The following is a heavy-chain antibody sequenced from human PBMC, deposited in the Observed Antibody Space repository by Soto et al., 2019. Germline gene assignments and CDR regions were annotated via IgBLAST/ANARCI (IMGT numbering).Heavy chain of an antibody. CDR1: GFTFSDYS. J-gene: IGHJ4*02. Sequence: EVHLVESGGGLVKSGGSLRVSGTASGFTFSDYSMHWVRQAPGKGLEWVSSISPTSGAIYYADSVKGRFTISRDNAKNSLFLQMNSLRAEDTAVYSCARGSAHIQVQTFDYWGQGTLVTVSS. CDR2: ISPTSGAI. D-gene: IGHD1-1*01. V-gene: IGHV3-21*01. CDR3: ARGSAHIQVQTFDY.